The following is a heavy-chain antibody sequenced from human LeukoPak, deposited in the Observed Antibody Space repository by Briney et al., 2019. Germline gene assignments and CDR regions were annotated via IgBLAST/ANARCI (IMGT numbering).Heavy chain of an antibody. V-gene: IGHV3-33*01. J-gene: IGHJ4*02. CDR1: GFTFSSYG. CDR2: IWYDGSNK. D-gene: IGHD6-13*01. Sequence: GGSLRLSCAASGFTFSSYGIHWVRQAPGKGLEWVAVIWYDGSNKYYADSVKGRFPISRDNSKNTLYLQMNSLRAEDTAVYYCARARYSSSWYVFYWGQGTLVTVSS. CDR3: ARARYSSSWYVFY.